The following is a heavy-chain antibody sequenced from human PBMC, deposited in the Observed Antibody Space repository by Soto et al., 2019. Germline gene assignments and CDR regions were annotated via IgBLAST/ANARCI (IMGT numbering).Heavy chain of an antibody. CDR2: INAGNGNT. J-gene: IGHJ4*02. CDR3: ARVKFCSGGSCFRARFAY. D-gene: IGHD2-15*01. CDR1: GYTFTSYA. Sequence: ASVKVSCKAAGYTFTSYAMHWVRQAPGQRLEWMGWINAGNGNTKYSQKFQGRVTITRDTSASTAYMELSSLRSEDTAVYYCARVKFCSGGSCFRARFAYWGQGTLVTVSS. V-gene: IGHV1-3*01.